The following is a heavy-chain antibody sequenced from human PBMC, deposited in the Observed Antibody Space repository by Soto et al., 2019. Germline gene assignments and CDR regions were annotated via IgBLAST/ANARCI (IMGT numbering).Heavy chain of an antibody. Sequence: GGSLRLSCGASGFTFNIYGMHWGRQAPDKGLEWVALISYDGSNQYYADSVKGRFTISRDNSKNTLFLQMNSLRADDTAVYYCAKDQASGQGSFDSWGQGTLVTVSS. CDR3: AKDQASGQGSFDS. V-gene: IGHV3-30*18. J-gene: IGHJ4*02. CDR2: ISYDGSNQ. CDR1: GFTFNIYG.